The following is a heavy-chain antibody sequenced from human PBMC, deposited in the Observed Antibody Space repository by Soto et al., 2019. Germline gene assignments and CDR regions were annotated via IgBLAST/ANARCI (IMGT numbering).Heavy chain of an antibody. V-gene: IGHV4-30-2*01. D-gene: IGHD1-26*01. CDR2: IYHSGST. Sequence: SETLSLTCAVSGGSISSGGYSWSWIRQPPGEGLEWIGYIYHSGSTYYNPSLKSRVTISVDRSKNQFSLKLSSVTAADTAVYYCARFGGATNLFDPWGQGTLVTVSS. J-gene: IGHJ5*02. CDR1: GGSISSGGYS. CDR3: ARFGGATNLFDP.